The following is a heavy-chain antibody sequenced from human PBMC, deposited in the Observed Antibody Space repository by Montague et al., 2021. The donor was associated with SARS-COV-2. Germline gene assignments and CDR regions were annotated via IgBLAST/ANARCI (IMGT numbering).Heavy chain of an antibody. CDR3: TRGDLRYSSSWYLDY. CDR1: GGSFSGYY. CDR2: INHSGST. J-gene: IGHJ4*02. D-gene: IGHD6-13*01. V-gene: IGHV4-34*01. Sequence: SETLSLTCAVYGGSFSGYYWSWIRQPPGKGLEWIGEINHSGSTNXNPSLKSRVTISVDTSKNQFSLKLSSMTAADTAVYYCTRGDLRYSSSWYLDYWGQGTLVTVSS.